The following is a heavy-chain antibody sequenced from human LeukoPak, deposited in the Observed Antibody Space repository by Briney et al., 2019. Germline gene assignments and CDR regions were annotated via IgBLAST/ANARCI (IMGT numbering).Heavy chain of an antibody. CDR1: GFTFSDYY. CDR3: ARVKLLWFGELYGMDV. V-gene: IGHV3-11*05. Sequence: PGGSLRLSCAASGFTFSDYYMSWIRQAPGKGLEWVSYISSSSSYTNYADSVKGRFTISRDNAKNSLYLQMNSLRAEDTAVYYCARVKLLWFGELYGMDVWGQGTTVTVSS. CDR2: ISSSSSYT. D-gene: IGHD3-10*01. J-gene: IGHJ6*02.